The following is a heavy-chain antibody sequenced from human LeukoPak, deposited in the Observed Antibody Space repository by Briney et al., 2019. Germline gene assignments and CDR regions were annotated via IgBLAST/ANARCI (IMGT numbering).Heavy chain of an antibody. CDR1: GFIFSSYW. J-gene: IGHJ4*02. CDR2: IKSDGSGT. CDR3: AKDRRYYYDSSGYYVFDY. Sequence: PGGSLRLSCAASGFIFSSYWMHWVRQAPGKGLVWVSRIKSDGSGTSYADSVKGRFTISRDNAKNTLHLQMNSLRAEDTAVYYCAKDRRYYYDSSGYYVFDYWGQGTLVTVSP. D-gene: IGHD3-22*01. V-gene: IGHV3-74*01.